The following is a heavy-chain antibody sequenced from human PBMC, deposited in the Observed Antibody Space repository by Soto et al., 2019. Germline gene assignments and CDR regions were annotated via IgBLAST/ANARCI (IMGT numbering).Heavy chain of an antibody. CDR2: ITRTGGST. V-gene: IGHV3-23*01. CDR3: AKSVGSGWSKSDY. Sequence: EVQLLESGGGLVQPGGSLRLSCAASGFTFSSNAMSWVRQTPGKGLEWVSAITRTGGSTYYADSVKGRFTISRDNSKNTLFLQRNSRRAEDTAIYYCAKSVGSGWSKSDYWGQGTLVTVSS. J-gene: IGHJ4*02. CDR1: GFTFSSNA. D-gene: IGHD6-19*01.